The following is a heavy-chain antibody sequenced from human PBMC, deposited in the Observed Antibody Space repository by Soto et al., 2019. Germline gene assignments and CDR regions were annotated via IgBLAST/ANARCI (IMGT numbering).Heavy chain of an antibody. J-gene: IGHJ5*02. V-gene: IGHV1-24*01. Sequence: QLPLVQSGAEVKKPGASVKVSCKVHGSTPTELAMHWVRQAPGKGLEWMGGFDPEEGETVSAQNFEGRVTMTEDTSTDTAYMELSSLRSDDTAVYYCTTQGGVDGGFLFYFDLWGQGTLVTVSS. D-gene: IGHD3-16*01. CDR1: GSTPTELA. CDR2: FDPEEGET. CDR3: TTQGGVDGGFLFYFDL.